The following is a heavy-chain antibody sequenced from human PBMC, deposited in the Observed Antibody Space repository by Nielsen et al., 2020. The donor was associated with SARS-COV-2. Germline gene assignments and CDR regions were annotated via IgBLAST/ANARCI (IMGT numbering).Heavy chain of an antibody. J-gene: IGHJ3*02. V-gene: IGHV3-23*01. Sequence: GESLKISCAASGFTFSSYAMSWVRQAPGKGLEWVSAISGSGGSTYYADSVKGRFTISRDNSKNTLYLQMNSLRAEDTAVYYCAKDRGYCSGGSCYPAAFDIWGQGTMVTVSS. CDR1: GFTFSSYA. CDR3: AKDRGYCSGGSCYPAAFDI. CDR2: ISGSGGST. D-gene: IGHD2-15*01.